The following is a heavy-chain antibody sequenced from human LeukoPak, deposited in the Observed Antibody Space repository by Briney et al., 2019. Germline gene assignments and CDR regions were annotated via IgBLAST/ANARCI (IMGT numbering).Heavy chain of an antibody. Sequence: GGSLRLSCAASGFTFCNYSMHWVRQAPGKGLVWVSRIHSDGSATYYADSVRGRFTISRDNAKNTLYLQMNSLRAEDTAVYYCAGSVFAANSRGLDYWGQGILVTVSS. V-gene: IGHV3-74*01. D-gene: IGHD4/OR15-4a*01. CDR3: AGSVFAANSRGLDY. CDR2: IHSDGSAT. CDR1: GFTFCNYS. J-gene: IGHJ4*02.